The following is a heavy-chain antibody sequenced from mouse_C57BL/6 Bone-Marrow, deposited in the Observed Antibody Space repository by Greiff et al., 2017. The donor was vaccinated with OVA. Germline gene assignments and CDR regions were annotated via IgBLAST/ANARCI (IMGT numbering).Heavy chain of an antibody. Sequence: QVQLKQSGAELVRPGASVTLSCKASGYTFTDYEMHWVKQTPVHGLEWIGAIDPETGGTAYNQKFKGKAMLTADKSSSTAYMELRSLTSEDSAVYYCTLLYYGNYYFDYWGQGTTLTVSS. CDR3: TLLYYGNYYFDY. CDR2: IDPETGGT. D-gene: IGHD2-1*01. CDR1: GYTFTDYE. J-gene: IGHJ2*01. V-gene: IGHV1-15*01.